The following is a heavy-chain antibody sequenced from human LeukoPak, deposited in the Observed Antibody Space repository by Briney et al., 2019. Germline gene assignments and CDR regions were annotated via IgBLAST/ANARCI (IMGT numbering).Heavy chain of an antibody. D-gene: IGHD2-15*01. J-gene: IGHJ6*03. V-gene: IGHV4-59*01. CDR2: IYYSGST. Sequence: SETLSLTCTVSGGSISSYYWSWIRQPPGKGLEWIGYIYYSGSTNYNPSLKSRVTISVDTSKNQFSLKQSSVTAADTAVYYCARSVEGYCSGGSCYYYSYYMDVWGKGTTVTVSS. CDR1: GGSISSYY. CDR3: ARSVEGYCSGGSCYYYSYYMDV.